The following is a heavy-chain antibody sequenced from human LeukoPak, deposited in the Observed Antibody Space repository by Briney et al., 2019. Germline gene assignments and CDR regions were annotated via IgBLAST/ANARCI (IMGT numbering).Heavy chain of an antibody. CDR2: IWSDATNQ. V-gene: IGHV3-33*06. CDR1: GFTFSHYG. D-gene: IGHD4-11*01. J-gene: IGHJ4*02. CDR3: AKDAQRGFDYRNSLEH. Sequence: GGSLTLSCEASGFTFSHYGMHWVRQAPGKGLEWVAVIWSDATNQCYADSVKGRFTISRDNFKNTVSLQMSSLRAEDTAVYYCAKDAQRGFDYRNSLEHWGQGSLVTVSS.